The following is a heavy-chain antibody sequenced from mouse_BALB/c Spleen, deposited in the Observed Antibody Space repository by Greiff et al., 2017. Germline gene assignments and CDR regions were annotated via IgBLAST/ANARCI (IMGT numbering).Heavy chain of an antibody. V-gene: IGHV14-3*02. J-gene: IGHJ3*01. CDR2: IDPANGNT. CDR3: ARDYGP. Sequence: EVKLMESGAELVKPGASVKLSCTASGFNIKDTYMHWVKQRPEQGLEWIGRIDPANGNTKYDPKFQGKATITADTSSNTAYLQLSSLTSEDTAVYYCARDYGPWGQGTLVTVSA. CDR1: GFNIKDTY. D-gene: IGHD1-1*01.